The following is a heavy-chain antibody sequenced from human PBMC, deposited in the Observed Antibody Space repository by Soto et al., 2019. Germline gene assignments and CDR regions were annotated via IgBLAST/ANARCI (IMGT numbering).Heavy chain of an antibody. V-gene: IGHV4-59*01. CDR1: GGSISTYY. Sequence: SETLSLTCTVSGGSISTYYWSWIRQVPGKGLEWIGYTYYNGSTNYNYNPSLKSRVTISVDTSKNQFSLKLSSANAADKAVYYCSRVPEVAHAGGWYYYGMDVWGQGTTVTVSS. CDR3: SRVPEVAHAGGWYYYGMDV. D-gene: IGHD5-12*01. CDR2: TYYNGSTNY. J-gene: IGHJ6*02.